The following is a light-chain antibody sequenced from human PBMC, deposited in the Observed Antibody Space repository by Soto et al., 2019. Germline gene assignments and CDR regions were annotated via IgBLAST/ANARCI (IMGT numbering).Light chain of an antibody. Sequence: QAVVTQEPSLTVSPGGTVTLTCGSSTGAVTSGHYPYWFQQKPGQAPRALIYDTSNKYSWTPARFSGSLLGGKAALTLSGAQTEDEADYYCLLLYSGGKVFGGGTKVTVL. V-gene: IGLV7-46*01. CDR3: LLLYSGGKV. J-gene: IGLJ3*02. CDR1: TGAVTSGHY. CDR2: DTS.